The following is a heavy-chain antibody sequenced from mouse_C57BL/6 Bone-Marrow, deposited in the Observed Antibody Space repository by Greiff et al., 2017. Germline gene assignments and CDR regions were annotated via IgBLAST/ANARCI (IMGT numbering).Heavy chain of an antibody. J-gene: IGHJ3*01. V-gene: IGHV1-18*01. Sequence: EVQLQQSGPELVKPGASVKIPCKASVYTFTDYNMDWVKQSHGKSLEWIGDINPNNGGTIYNQKFKGKATLTVDKSSSTAYMELRSLTSEDTAVYYCARSNYDYSWFAYWGQGTLVTVSA. CDR3: ARSNYDYSWFAY. D-gene: IGHD2-4*01. CDR1: VYTFTDYN. CDR2: INPNNGGT.